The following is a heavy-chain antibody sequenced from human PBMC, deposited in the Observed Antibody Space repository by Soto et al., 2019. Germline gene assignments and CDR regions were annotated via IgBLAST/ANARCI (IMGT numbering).Heavy chain of an antibody. Sequence: QVQVVESGGDVVLPGRSLRLSCVVSGFIFSDYGFHWVRQAPGKGLEWVSVISYDGNNTNYADSVKGRFAISRDDSESMVVLEMNSLRIEDSAGYYCARDINDFWTGYSERVYGTDVWGQGTMVTVSS. CDR3: ARDINDFWTGYSERVYGTDV. V-gene: IGHV3-30*09. D-gene: IGHD3-3*01. CDR1: GFIFSDYG. CDR2: ISYDGNNT. J-gene: IGHJ6*02.